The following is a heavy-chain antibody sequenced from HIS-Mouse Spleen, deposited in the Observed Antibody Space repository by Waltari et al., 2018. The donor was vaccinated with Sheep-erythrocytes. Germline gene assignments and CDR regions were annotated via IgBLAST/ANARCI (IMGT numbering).Heavy chain of an antibody. CDR3: ARGGRRTGFDY. J-gene: IGHJ4*02. D-gene: IGHD3-9*01. CDR2: INHSGRT. Sequence: QVQLQQWGAGLLKPSETLSLTCAVYGGSFSGYYWSWIRQPPGKGLEWIGEINHSGRTNDNPSPKSRVTISVDTSKNQFSLKLSAVTAADTAVYYCARGGRRTGFDYWGQGTLVTVSS. V-gene: IGHV4-34*01. CDR1: GGSFSGYY.